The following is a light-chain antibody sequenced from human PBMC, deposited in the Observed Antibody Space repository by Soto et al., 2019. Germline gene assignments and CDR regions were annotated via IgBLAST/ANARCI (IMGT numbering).Light chain of an antibody. CDR2: GNS. V-gene: IGLV1-40*01. Sequence: QSVLTQPPSVSGAPGQRVTISCTGSSSNIGADYDVHWYQQLPGTAPKLLIYGNSNRPSGVPDRFSGSKSGTSASVAITGLQAEDEADYYCQSYDSSLSAVVFGGGTKLTVL. J-gene: IGLJ3*02. CDR3: QSYDSSLSAVV. CDR1: SSNIGADYD.